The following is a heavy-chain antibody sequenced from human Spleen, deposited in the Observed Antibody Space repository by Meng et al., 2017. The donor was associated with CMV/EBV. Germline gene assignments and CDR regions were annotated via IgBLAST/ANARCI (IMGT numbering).Heavy chain of an antibody. CDR3: ARDTYSSSPGSWYYYYGMDV. V-gene: IGHV1-2*02. CDR2: IIPNSGAT. Sequence: ASVKVSCKASGYTFTDYYIQWVRQAPGQGLEWMGWIIPNSGATKYVQKFQGRVTMTTDISTSTVYMELRSLRSDDTAVYYCARDTYSSSPGSWYYYYGMDVWGQGTTVTVSS. CDR1: GYTFTDYY. D-gene: IGHD6-6*01. J-gene: IGHJ6*02.